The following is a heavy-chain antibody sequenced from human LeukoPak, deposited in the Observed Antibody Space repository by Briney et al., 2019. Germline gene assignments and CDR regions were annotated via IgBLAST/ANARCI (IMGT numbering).Heavy chain of an antibody. CDR3: ARSARLMKGVVEVTALDD. Sequence: GGSLRLSCEDSGYTFRSYEMNWVRQAPGKGLEWIAYLSSSGSAFSYADSVKGRFTIARDNAKNSVYLEMNSLRADDTAVYYCARSARLMKGVVEVTALDDWGQGTLVTVSS. D-gene: IGHD3-3*01. V-gene: IGHV3-48*03. J-gene: IGHJ4*02. CDR2: LSSSGSAF. CDR1: GYTFRSYE.